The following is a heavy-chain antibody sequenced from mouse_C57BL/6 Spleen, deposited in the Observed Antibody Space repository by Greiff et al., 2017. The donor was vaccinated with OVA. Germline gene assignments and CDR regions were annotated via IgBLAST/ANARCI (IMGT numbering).Heavy chain of an antibody. V-gene: IGHV14-1*01. Sequence: VQLKQSGAELVRPGASVKLSCTASGFNIKDYYMHWVKQRPEQGLEWIGRIDPEDGATDYAPTFQGKATMTADTSSNTAYLQLSSLTSEDTAVYYWTRYDYDVWFAYWGQGTLVTVSA. CDR1: GFNIKDYY. CDR2: IDPEDGAT. J-gene: IGHJ3*01. CDR3: TRYDYDVWFAY. D-gene: IGHD2-4*01.